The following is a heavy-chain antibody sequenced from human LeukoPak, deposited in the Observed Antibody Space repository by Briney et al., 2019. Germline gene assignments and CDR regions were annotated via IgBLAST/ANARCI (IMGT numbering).Heavy chain of an antibody. CDR1: GGTFSSYA. CDR2: IIPIFGTA. D-gene: IGHD2-15*01. J-gene: IGHJ6*02. Sequence: SVKVSCKASGGTFSSYAISWVRQAPGQGLEWMGGIIPIFGTASYAQKFQGRVTITADESTSTAYMELSSLRSEDTAVYYCARPTFYCSGGSCYHLEQQYYYYGMDVWGQGTTVTVSS. CDR3: ARPTFYCSGGSCYHLEQQYYYYGMDV. V-gene: IGHV1-69*13.